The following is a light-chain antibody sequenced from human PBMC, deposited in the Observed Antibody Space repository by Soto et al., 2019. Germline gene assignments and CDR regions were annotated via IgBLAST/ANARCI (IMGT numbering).Light chain of an antibody. J-gene: IGKJ1*01. V-gene: IGKV3-20*01. CDR1: QSVSSSY. CDR3: QQYGSSPTWT. CDR2: GAS. Sequence: EIVLTQSPGTLSLSPEERATLSCRASQSVSSSYLAWYQQKPGQAPRLLIYGASSRATGIPDRFSDSGSGTDFTLTISRLEPEDFAVYYCQQYGSSPTWTFGQGTKVDIK.